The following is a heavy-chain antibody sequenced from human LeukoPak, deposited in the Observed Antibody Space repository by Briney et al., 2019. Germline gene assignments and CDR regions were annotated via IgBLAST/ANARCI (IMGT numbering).Heavy chain of an antibody. J-gene: IGHJ4*02. CDR2: ISSSSSYI. CDR1: GFTFSSYS. D-gene: IGHD3-10*01. CDR3: ARLSASDYYGSGSFDY. V-gene: IGHV3-21*01. Sequence: PGGSLRLSCAASGFTFSSYSMNWVRQAPGKGLEWVSSISSSSSYIYYADSVKGRFTISRDNAKNSLYLQMNSLRAEDTAVYYCARLSASDYYGSGSFDYWGREPWSPSPQ.